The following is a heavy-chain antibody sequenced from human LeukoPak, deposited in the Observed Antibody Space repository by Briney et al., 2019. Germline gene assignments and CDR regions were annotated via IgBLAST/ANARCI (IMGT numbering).Heavy chain of an antibody. CDR3: ANYDTSGYDAFDI. V-gene: IGHV4-39*07. CDR2: IYYSGNT. J-gene: IGHJ3*02. Sequence: SETLSLTCTVSGGSISSSDYYWGWIRQPPGKGLEWIGSIYYSGNTYYNPSLKSRVTISIDTSKNHFSLKLSSVTAADTAVYYCANYDTSGYDAFDIWGQGTMVTVSS. D-gene: IGHD3-22*01. CDR1: GGSISSSDYY.